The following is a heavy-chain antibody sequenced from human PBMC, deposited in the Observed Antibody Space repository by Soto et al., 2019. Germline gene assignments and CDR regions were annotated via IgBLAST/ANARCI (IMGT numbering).Heavy chain of an antibody. CDR3: AKDRVEPPYSSSWYRLNYDYYGMDV. J-gene: IGHJ6*02. D-gene: IGHD6-13*01. CDR2: ISYDGSNK. V-gene: IGHV3-30*18. Sequence: QVQLVESGGGVVQPGRSLTLSCAASGFTFSSYGMHWVRQAPGKGLEWVAVISYDGSNKYYADSVKGRFTISRDNSKNTLYLQMNSLRAEDTAVYYCAKDRVEPPYSSSWYRLNYDYYGMDVWGQGTTVTVSS. CDR1: GFTFSSYG.